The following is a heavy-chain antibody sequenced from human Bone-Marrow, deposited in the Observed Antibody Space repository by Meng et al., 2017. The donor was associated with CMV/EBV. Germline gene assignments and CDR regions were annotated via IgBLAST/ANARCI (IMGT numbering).Heavy chain of an antibody. CDR1: GGSVSSGSYY. CDR3: AREPTGFPNWFDP. Sequence: GSLRLSCTVSGGSVSSGSYYWSWIRQPPGKGLEWIGYIYYSGSTNYNPSLKSRVTISVDTSKNQFSLKLSSVTAADTAVYYCAREPTGFPNWFDPWGQGTLVTVSS. CDR2: IYYSGST. V-gene: IGHV4-61*01. J-gene: IGHJ5*02. D-gene: IGHD4-17*01.